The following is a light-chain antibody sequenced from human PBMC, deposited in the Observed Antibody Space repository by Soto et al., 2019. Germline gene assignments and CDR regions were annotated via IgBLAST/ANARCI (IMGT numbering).Light chain of an antibody. V-gene: IGKV3-20*01. CDR2: GAS. CDR3: QHYGSSPHT. J-gene: IGKJ2*01. Sequence: EIVLTQSPGTLSLSPGERATLSCRASQSVSSGYLGWYQQKPGQAPRLLIYGASSRATGIPDRFSGGGSGTDFTLTINRLEPEDFAVYYCQHYGSSPHTFGQGTKLEIK. CDR1: QSVSSGY.